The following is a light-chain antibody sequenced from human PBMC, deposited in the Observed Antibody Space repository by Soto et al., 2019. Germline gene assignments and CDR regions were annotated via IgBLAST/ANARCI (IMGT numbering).Light chain of an antibody. CDR2: GAS. Sequence: DIVLTQSPGTLSLSPGERDALSCRASQSVSSSYLAWYQQKRGQAPRLLIYGASNRATGIPDRFSGSGSGTDFTLTISRLEPEEVAEYYCQQDDSTVTFGGGTKVEI. CDR1: QSVSSSY. V-gene: IGKV3-20*01. CDR3: QQDDSTVT. J-gene: IGKJ4*01.